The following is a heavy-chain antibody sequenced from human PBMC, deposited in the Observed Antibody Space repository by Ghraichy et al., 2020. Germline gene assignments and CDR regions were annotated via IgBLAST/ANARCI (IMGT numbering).Heavy chain of an antibody. J-gene: IGHJ4*02. Sequence: ASVKVSCKASGYTFNSYAMHWVRQAPGQRPEWMGWINAGNGNIKYSQKFQGRVTITRDTSASTAYMELSSLRSEDTAVYYCARGAFVVGELLFAYWGQGTLVTVSP. CDR1: GYTFNSYA. CDR2: INAGNGNI. D-gene: IGHD1-26*01. V-gene: IGHV1-3*01. CDR3: ARGAFVVGELLFAY.